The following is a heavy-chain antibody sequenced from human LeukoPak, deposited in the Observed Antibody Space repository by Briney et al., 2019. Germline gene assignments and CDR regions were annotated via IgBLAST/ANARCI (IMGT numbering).Heavy chain of an antibody. V-gene: IGHV4-59*08. CDR3: ARRSQWRFFDY. Sequence: PSETLSLTCTVSGGSISSYYWSWIRQPPGKGLEWIGYIYYSGSTNYNPSLKSRVTISVDTSKNQFSLKLSSVTAADTAVYYCARRSQWRFFDYWGQGTLVTVSS. CDR2: IYYSGST. J-gene: IGHJ4*02. CDR1: GGSISSYY. D-gene: IGHD2-15*01.